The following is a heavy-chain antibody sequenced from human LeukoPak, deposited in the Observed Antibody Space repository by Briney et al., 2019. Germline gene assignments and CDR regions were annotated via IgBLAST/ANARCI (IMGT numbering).Heavy chain of an antibody. V-gene: IGHV3-33*01. D-gene: IGHD5-18*01. CDR1: GFTFSIYG. J-gene: IGHJ3*02. CDR3: ARSGDTAMVLSAFDI. CDR2: IWYDGSNK. Sequence: PGKSLRLSCAASGFTFSIYGMHWVRQAPGKGLEWVAVIWYDGSNKYYADSVKGRFTISRDNSKNTLYLQMNSLRAEDTAVYYCARSGDTAMVLSAFDIWGQGTMVTVSS.